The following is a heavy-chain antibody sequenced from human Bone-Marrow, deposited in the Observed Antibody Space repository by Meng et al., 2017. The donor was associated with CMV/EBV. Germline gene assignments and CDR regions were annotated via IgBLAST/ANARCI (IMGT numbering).Heavy chain of an antibody. J-gene: IGHJ2*01. D-gene: IGHD6-13*01. V-gene: IGHV1-69*12. CDR3: ASAAAAGKFSWYFDL. CDR2: IIPIFGTA. CDR1: GGTFSSYA. Sequence: QVQLVQSGAGGKKPGSSVKVSCKASGGTFSSYAISWVRQAPGQGLEWMGGIIPIFGTANYAQKFQGRVTITADESTSTAYMELSSLRSEDTAVHYCASAAAAGKFSWYFDLWGRGTLVTVSS.